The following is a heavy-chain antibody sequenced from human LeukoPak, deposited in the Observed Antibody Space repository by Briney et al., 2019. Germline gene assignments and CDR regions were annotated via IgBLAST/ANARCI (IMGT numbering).Heavy chain of an antibody. Sequence: SSETLSLTCAAFDGSFSGYYWTWIRQPPGKGLEWIGEINHSGSTNYNPSLKSRVTISVDTSKNQFSLKLSSVTAADTAVYYCARVNYDFWSGPRGWFDPWGQGTLVTVSS. CDR3: ARVNYDFWSGPRGWFDP. D-gene: IGHD3-3*01. V-gene: IGHV4-34*01. CDR2: INHSGST. CDR1: DGSFSGYY. J-gene: IGHJ5*02.